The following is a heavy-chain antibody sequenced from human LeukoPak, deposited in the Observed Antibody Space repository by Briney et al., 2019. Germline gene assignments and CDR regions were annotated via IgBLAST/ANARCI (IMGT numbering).Heavy chain of an antibody. Sequence: ASAKVSCKASGYTFTGYYMHWVRQAPGQGLEWMGWINPNSGGTNYAQKFQGRVTMTRDTSISTAYMELSRLRSDDTAVYYCARGPYGGTYFDYWGQGTLVTVSS. V-gene: IGHV1-2*02. CDR3: ARGPYGGTYFDY. CDR1: GYTFTGYY. J-gene: IGHJ4*02. CDR2: INPNSGGT. D-gene: IGHD2-21*01.